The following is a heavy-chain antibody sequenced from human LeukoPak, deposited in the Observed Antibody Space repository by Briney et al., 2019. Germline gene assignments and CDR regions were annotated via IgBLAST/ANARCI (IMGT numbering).Heavy chain of an antibody. Sequence: PGGSLRLSCAASGFTFSSYAMHWVRQAPGKGLEYVSAISSNGGSTYYANSVKGRFTISRDNSKNTLYLQMNSLRPEDTAVYYCAKDSKRWKTYYYEAGSYYFDYWGQGTRVTVSS. CDR2: ISSNGGST. V-gene: IGHV3-64*01. CDR3: AKDSKRWKTYYYEAGSYYFDY. D-gene: IGHD3-10*01. J-gene: IGHJ4*02. CDR1: GFTFSSYA.